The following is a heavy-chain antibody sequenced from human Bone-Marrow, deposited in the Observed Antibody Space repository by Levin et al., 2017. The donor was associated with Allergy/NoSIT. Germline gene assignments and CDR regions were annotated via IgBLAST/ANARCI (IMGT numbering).Heavy chain of an antibody. D-gene: IGHD1-26*01. CDR2: ISSTGSTI. CDR3: ARRSGTYVRYYFDH. CDR1: GFTFSDYY. Sequence: GGSLRLSCAASGFTFSDYYMSWIRQAPGKGLEWVSYISSTGSTIHYADSVKGRFTISRDNAKNSLYLQMNSLRAEDTAVYYCARRSGTYVRYYFDHWGQGTLITVSS. V-gene: IGHV3-11*01. J-gene: IGHJ4*02.